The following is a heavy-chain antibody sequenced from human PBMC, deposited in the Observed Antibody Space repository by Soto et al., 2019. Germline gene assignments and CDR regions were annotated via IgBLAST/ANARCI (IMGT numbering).Heavy chain of an antibody. CDR1: GASISTGPYS. Sequence: QLQLQESGSGVVKPSQTLSLSCAVSGASISTGPYSWTWIRQPPGKGPEWLGYIYHTGSTYYNPSLKSRVTISLDRSKNQFSLNLSSVTAADTAGYYGAREHYYASGSGSGWFNPWGQGTLGTGST. V-gene: IGHV4-30-2*01. CDR3: AREHYYASGSGSGWFNP. D-gene: IGHD3-10*01. J-gene: IGHJ5*02. CDR2: IYHTGST.